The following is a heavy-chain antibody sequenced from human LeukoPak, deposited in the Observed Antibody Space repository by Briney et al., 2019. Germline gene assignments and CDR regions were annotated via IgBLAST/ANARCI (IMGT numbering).Heavy chain of an antibody. V-gene: IGHV4-59*01. CDR1: GGSISSYY. CDR3: ARSIPDTDGSGSRAHDY. J-gene: IGHJ4*02. Sequence: SETLSLTCSVSGGSISSYYWSWIRQPPGKGLEWIGYIYYSGSTNYHPSLKSRVTISVDTSKHQFYLNLSSVTAADTAVYYCARSIPDTDGSGSRAHDYWGQGTLVTVSS. D-gene: IGHD3-10*01. CDR2: IYYSGST.